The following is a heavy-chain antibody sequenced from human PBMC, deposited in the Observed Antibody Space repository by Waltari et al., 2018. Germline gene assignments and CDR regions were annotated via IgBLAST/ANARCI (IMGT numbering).Heavy chain of an antibody. V-gene: IGHV4-38-2*01. CDR3: ARQGSPNWFDP. Sequence: QVQLQESGPGLVKPSETLSLTCAVSGYSISSGYYWGWIRQPPGKGLEWIGSIYHSGSTYYNPSLKSRVTISVDTSKNQFSLKLSSVTAADTAVYYCARQGSPNWFDPWGQGTLVIVSS. CDR1: GYSISSGYY. CDR2: IYHSGST. D-gene: IGHD6-13*01. J-gene: IGHJ5*02.